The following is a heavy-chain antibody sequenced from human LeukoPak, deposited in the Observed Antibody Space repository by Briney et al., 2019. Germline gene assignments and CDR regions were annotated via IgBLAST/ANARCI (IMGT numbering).Heavy chain of an antibody. CDR2: IYPGDSDT. CDR1: GYSFTSYW. D-gene: IGHD3-10*01. J-gene: IGHJ3*02. CDR3: ATRPRGITMVRGSNDAFDI. Sequence: GESLKISCKGSGYSFTSYWIGWVRQMPGKGLEWMGIIYPGDSDTRYSPSFQGQVTISADKSISTAYLQWSSLKASDTAMYYCATRPRGITMVRGSNDAFDIWGQGTMVTVSS. V-gene: IGHV5-51*01.